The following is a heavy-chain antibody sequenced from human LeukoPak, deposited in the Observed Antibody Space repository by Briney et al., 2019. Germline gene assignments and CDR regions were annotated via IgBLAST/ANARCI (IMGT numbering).Heavy chain of an antibody. CDR1: GFMFSSNW. CDR2: TAGSGVSK. J-gene: IGHJ4*02. V-gene: IGHV3-23*01. CDR3: ARLPTFFYDSDGYHYDY. Sequence: PGGSLRLSCAASGFMFSSNWMSWVRLAPGRGLEWTASTAGSGVSKEYADSVKGRFTISKDKSKNTLYLQMDNLRAEDTAVYFCARLPTFFYDSDGYHYDYWGQGTLVTVSS. D-gene: IGHD3-22*01.